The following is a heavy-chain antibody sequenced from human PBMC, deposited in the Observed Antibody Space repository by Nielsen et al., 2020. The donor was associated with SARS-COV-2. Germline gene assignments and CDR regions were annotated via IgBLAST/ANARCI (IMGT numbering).Heavy chain of an antibody. CDR3: ARETTAGYYYYGMDV. CDR2: ISYDGSNK. D-gene: IGHD1-14*01. Sequence: VRQAPGKGLEWVAVISYDGSNKYYADSVKGRFTISRDNSKNTLYLQMNSLRAEDTAVYYCARETTAGYYYYGMDVWGQGTTVTVSS. V-gene: IGHV3-30*04. J-gene: IGHJ6*02.